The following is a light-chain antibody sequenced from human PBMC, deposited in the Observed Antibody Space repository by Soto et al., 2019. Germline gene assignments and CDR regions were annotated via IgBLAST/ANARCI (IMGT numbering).Light chain of an antibody. CDR3: QQYYTPPWT. CDR2: WAS. CDR1: QSVLYSSNNKNY. J-gene: IGKJ1*01. V-gene: IGKV4-1*01. Sequence: DIVMTQSPDSLAVSLGERATINCKSSQSVLYSSNNKNYLAWYQQKPGQPPKALIYWASTRESGVPDRFSGSGSGTDFTLTIRSLQAEDAAVYYCQQYYTPPWTLGQGTKVDIK.